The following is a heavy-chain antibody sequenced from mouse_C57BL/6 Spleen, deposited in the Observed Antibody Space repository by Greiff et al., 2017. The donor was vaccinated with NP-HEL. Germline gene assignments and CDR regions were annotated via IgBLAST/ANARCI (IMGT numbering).Heavy chain of an antibody. CDR3: AREDYGSSFDD. D-gene: IGHD1-1*01. J-gene: IGHJ2*01. Sequence: QVQLKESGAELAKPGASVKLSCKASGYTFTSYWMHWVKQRPGQGLEWIGYINPSSGYTKYNQKFKDKATLTADKSSSTAYMQLSSLTYEDSAVYYCAREDYGSSFDDWGQGTTLTVSS. CDR2: INPSSGYT. V-gene: IGHV1-7*01. CDR1: GYTFTSYW.